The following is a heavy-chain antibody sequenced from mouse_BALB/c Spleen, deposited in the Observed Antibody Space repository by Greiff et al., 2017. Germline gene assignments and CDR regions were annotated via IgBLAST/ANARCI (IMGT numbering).Heavy chain of an antibody. J-gene: IGHJ2*01. CDR3: AREGGYGNYYFDY. D-gene: IGHD2-1*01. V-gene: IGHV1S34*01. CDR2: ISCYNGAT. CDR1: GYSFTGYY. Sequence: LVKTGASVKISCKASGYSFTGYYMHWVKQSHGTSLEWIGYISCYNGATSYNQKFKGKATFTVDTSSSTAYMQFNSLTSEDSAVYYCAREGGYGNYYFDYWGQGTTLTVSS.